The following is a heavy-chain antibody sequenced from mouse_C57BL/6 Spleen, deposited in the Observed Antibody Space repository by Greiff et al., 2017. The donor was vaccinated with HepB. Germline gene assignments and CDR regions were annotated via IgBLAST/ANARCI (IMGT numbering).Heavy chain of an antibody. V-gene: IGHV1-76*01. CDR3: ARGEDAGDY. CDR2: IYPGSGNT. CDR1: GYTFTDYY. Sequence: VKLQESGAELVRPGASVKLSCKASGYTFTDYYINWVKQRPGQGLEWIARIYPGSGNTYYNEKFKGKATLTAEKSSSTAYMHLSSLTSEDSAVYFCARGEDAGDYWGQGTTLTVSS. J-gene: IGHJ2*01.